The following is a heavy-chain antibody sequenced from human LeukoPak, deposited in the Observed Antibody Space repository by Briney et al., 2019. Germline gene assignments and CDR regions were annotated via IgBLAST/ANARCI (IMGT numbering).Heavy chain of an antibody. Sequence: ASVKVSCKVSGYTLTELSMHWVRQAPGKGLEWMGGFDPEDGETIYAQKFLGRVTMTEDTSTDTAYMELSSLRSEDTAVYYCATDRTYYYGSGSYMDYWGQGTLVTVSS. CDR2: FDPEDGET. J-gene: IGHJ4*02. CDR3: ATDRTYYYGSGSYMDY. V-gene: IGHV1-24*01. D-gene: IGHD3-10*01. CDR1: GYTLTELS.